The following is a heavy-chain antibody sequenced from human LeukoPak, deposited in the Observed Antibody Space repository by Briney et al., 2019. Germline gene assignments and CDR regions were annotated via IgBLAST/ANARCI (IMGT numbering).Heavy chain of an antibody. CDR3: ARATYYYDSSGYSYGGNFDY. CDR2: IYHSGST. Sequence: SETLSLTCTVSGYSISSGFYWGWIRQPPGKGLEWIGSIYHSGSTYYNPSLKSRVTISVDTSKNQFSLKLSSVTAADTAVYYCARATYYYDSSGYSYGGNFDYWGQGTLVTVSS. J-gene: IGHJ4*02. D-gene: IGHD3-22*01. V-gene: IGHV4-38-2*02. CDR1: GYSISSGFY.